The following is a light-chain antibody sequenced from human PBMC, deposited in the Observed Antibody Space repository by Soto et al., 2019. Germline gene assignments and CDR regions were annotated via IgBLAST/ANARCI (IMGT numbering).Light chain of an antibody. Sequence: DIQMTQSPSSVSASVGDRVTITCRASQDIGTWLAWYQQKPGKAPKLLIFGPSRLHSGVPSRFSGSGSGTDFTLTISSLQPEDFATYYCQHYNSYSEAFGQGTKVDIK. CDR1: QDIGTW. V-gene: IGKV1-12*01. CDR3: QHYNSYSEA. J-gene: IGKJ1*01. CDR2: GPS.